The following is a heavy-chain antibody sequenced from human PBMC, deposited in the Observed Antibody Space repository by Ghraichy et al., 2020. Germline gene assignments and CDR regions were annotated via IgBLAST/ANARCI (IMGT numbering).Heavy chain of an antibody. Sequence: GTLNISCTVSGGSISSYYWSWIRQPPGKGLEWIGYIYYSGSTNYNPSLKSRVTISVDTSKNQFSLKLSSVTAADTAVYYCARHFPTLSFNYYYYGMDVWGQGTTVTVSS. V-gene: IGHV4-59*08. CDR1: GGSISSYY. CDR2: IYYSGST. CDR3: ARHFPTLSFNYYYYGMDV. J-gene: IGHJ6*02.